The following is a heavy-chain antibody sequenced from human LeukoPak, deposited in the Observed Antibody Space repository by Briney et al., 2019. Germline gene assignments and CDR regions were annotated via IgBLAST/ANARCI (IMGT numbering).Heavy chain of an antibody. CDR2: IKQDGSEK. CDR3: ARHPSGYCAGWFDP. Sequence: GGSLRLSCAASGFTFSSYWMSWVRQAPGKGLEWVANIKQDGSEKYYVDSVKGRFTISRDNAKNSLYLQMNSLRAEDTAVYYCARHPSGYCAGWFDPWGQGTLVTVSS. V-gene: IGHV3-7*01. D-gene: IGHD3-22*01. CDR1: GFTFSSYW. J-gene: IGHJ5*02.